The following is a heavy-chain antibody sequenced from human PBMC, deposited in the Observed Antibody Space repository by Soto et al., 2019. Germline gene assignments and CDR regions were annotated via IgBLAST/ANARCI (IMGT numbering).Heavy chain of an antibody. Sequence: SETLSLTCAVHGGSFSGYYWSWIRQPPGKGLEWIGEINHSGSTNYNPSLKSRVTISVDTSENQFSLKLSSVTAADTAVYYCARFPGRRYYFDYWGQGTLVTVSS. V-gene: IGHV4-34*01. J-gene: IGHJ4*02. CDR1: GGSFSGYY. CDR2: INHSGST. CDR3: ARFPGRRYYFDY.